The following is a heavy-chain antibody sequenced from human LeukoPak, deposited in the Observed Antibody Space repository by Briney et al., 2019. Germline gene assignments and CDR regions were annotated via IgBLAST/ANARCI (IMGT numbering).Heavy chain of an antibody. V-gene: IGHV3-15*05. J-gene: IGHJ4*02. CDR3: ARDLELTYYDSSGHDY. Sequence: GGSLRLSCAASGFTFSNAWMSWVRQAPGKGLEWVGRIKSKTDGGTTDYAAPVKGRFTISRDDSKNTVYLQMNSLRAEDTAVYYCARDLELTYYDSSGHDYWGQGTLVTVSS. CDR1: GFTFSNAW. CDR2: IKSKTDGGTT. D-gene: IGHD3-22*01.